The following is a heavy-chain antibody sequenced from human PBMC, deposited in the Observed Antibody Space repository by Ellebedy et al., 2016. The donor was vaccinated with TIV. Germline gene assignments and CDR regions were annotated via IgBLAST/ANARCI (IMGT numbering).Heavy chain of an antibody. D-gene: IGHD2/OR15-2a*01. CDR3: TRGARTFLWSDY. J-gene: IGHJ4*02. CDR2: ISAHNGDT. Sequence: ASVMVSCKASGYIFSNYGMSWVRQAPGQGLQWVAWISAHNGDTSYAQNFRGRVTMTTDASTSTAYMELSSLTSEDTAVYFCTRGARTFLWSDYWGQGTQVTVSS. V-gene: IGHV1-18*01. CDR1: GYIFSNYG.